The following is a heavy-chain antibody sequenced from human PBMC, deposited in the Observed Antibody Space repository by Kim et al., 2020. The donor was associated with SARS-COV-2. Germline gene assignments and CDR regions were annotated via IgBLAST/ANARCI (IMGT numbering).Heavy chain of an antibody. CDR3: ARPQGDGYMWDYFDH. J-gene: IGHJ4*02. Sequence: ASVKVSCSTSGYTFTNYYIHWLRQAPGQGLQWLGVIHPRGGGTSYAHHFQGRVSMTSDTSATTVYMELSGLKSDDTAVYYCARPQGDGYMWDYFDHWGQG. D-gene: IGHD2-21*01. CDR2: IHPRGGGT. CDR1: GYTFTNYY. V-gene: IGHV1-46*01.